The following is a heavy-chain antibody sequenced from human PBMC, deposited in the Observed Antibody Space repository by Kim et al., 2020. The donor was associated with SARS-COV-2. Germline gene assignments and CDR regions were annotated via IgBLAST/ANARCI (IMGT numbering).Heavy chain of an antibody. CDR3: ARGRVLRYFDPKAPAYFD. V-gene: IGHV4-34*01. D-gene: IGHD3-9*01. Sequence: SETLSLTCAVYGGSFSGYYWSWIRQPPGKGLEWIGEINHSGSTNYNPSLKSRVTISVDTSKNQFSLKLSSVTAADTAVYYCARGRVLRYFDPKAPAYFD. CDR2: INHSGST. CDR1: GGSFSGYY. J-gene: IGHJ4*01.